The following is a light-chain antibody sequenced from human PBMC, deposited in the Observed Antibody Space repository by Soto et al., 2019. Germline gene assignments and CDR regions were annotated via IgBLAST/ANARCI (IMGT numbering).Light chain of an antibody. CDR2: DAS. Sequence: EIVLTQSPGTLSLSPGERATLSCRASQSVSYYLAWYQQKPGQAPRLLIYDASSRATGVPDRFSGRGSATEFTLTISSLQSEDYAVYYCQQYRNWPRTFGQGTKVDIK. J-gene: IGKJ1*01. V-gene: IGKV3D-15*01. CDR1: QSVSYY. CDR3: QQYRNWPRT.